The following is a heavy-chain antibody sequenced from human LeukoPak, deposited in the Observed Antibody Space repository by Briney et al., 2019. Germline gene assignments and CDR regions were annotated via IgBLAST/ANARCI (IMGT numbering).Heavy chain of an antibody. V-gene: IGHV3-23*01. J-gene: IGHJ2*01. CDR1: GFTFSTYA. Sequence: GGSLRLSCAASGFTFSTYAMSWVRQAPGKGLEWVSAISGSGGSTYYADSVKGRFTISRDNSKNTLYLQINSLRAEDTAVYYCAKQKWKFFDCSSTSCYYGYFDLWGRGTLVTVSS. CDR2: ISGSGGST. CDR3: AKQKWKFFDCSSTSCYYGYFDL. D-gene: IGHD2-2*01.